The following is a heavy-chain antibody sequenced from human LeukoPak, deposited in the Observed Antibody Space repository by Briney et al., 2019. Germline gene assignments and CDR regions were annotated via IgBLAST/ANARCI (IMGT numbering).Heavy chain of an antibody. J-gene: IGHJ5*02. V-gene: IGHV1-46*01. CDR2: INPSGGST. Sequence: ASVKVSCKASGYTFASYYMHWVRQAPGQGLEWMGIINPSGGSTSYAQKFQGRVTMTRDTSTSTVYMELSSLRSEDTAVYYCARDTIQHGWFDPWGQGTLVTVSS. CDR3: ARDTIQHGWFDP. CDR1: GYTFASYY.